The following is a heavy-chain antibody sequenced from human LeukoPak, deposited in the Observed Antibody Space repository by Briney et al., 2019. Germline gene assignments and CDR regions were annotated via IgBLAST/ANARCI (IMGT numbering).Heavy chain of an antibody. V-gene: IGHV3-33*01. CDR1: GFTLSSYG. CDR3: ARDHYGDYADAFDI. D-gene: IGHD4-17*01. CDR2: IWYDGSNK. J-gene: IGHJ3*02. Sequence: AGGSLRLSCAASGFTLSSYGMHWVRQAPGKGLEWVAVIWYDGSNKYYADSVKGRFTISRDNSKNTLYLQMNSLRAEDTAVYYCARDHYGDYADAFDIWGQGTMVTVSS.